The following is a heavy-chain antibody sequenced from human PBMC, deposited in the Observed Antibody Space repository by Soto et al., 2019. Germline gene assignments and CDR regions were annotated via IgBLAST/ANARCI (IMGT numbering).Heavy chain of an antibody. CDR3: ATSPTLRLLDPGSIEH. J-gene: IGHJ4*02. D-gene: IGHD2-21*02. V-gene: IGHV5-51*01. CDR2: IYRGDSDT. Sequence: PGDPLKVSCNASRSPPYWIGDCICWLRQMPGKGLAWMEIIYRGDSDTKYSPSFQGQVTIADDKAISTAYLQWIILKASDTAIYYCATSPTLRLLDPGSIEHWGQGTLVTVS. CDR1: RSPPYWIGDC.